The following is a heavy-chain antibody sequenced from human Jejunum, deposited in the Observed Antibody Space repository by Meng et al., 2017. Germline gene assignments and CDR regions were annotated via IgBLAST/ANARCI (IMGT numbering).Heavy chain of an antibody. CDR3: ASVPQYY. Sequence: GESLKISCAASGFSFSNYEFNWVRQAPGKGLEWISYINSIGNTIYYADSVKGRFTISRDNAKNSLYLQMNSLKAEDTAVYYCASVPQYYWGQGTLVTVSS. J-gene: IGHJ4*02. D-gene: IGHD6-6*01. V-gene: IGHV3-48*03. CDR2: INSIGNTI. CDR1: GFSFSNYE.